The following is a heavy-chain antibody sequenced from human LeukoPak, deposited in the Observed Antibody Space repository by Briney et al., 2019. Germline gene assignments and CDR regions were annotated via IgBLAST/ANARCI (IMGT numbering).Heavy chain of an antibody. CDR3: ARRPRYCSGGNCYDY. CDR2: VNPYSGNT. CDR1: GYTFSSCD. Sequence: ASLKLSCKASGYTFSSCDINWVRQAPGQGLVWMGWVNPYSGNTGHAQQFQGRVTLTMNTSISTVYMELSSLRSEDTAVYYCARRPRYCSGGNCYDYWGQGTLVTVSS. J-gene: IGHJ4*02. D-gene: IGHD2-15*01. V-gene: IGHV1-8*01.